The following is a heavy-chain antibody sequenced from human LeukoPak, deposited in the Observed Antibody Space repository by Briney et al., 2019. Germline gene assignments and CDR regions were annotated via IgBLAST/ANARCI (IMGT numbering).Heavy chain of an antibody. CDR1: GGTYSSYA. CDR3: ARDRYCSSTSCSHPRFDP. V-gene: IGHV1-69*05. D-gene: IGHD2-2*01. CDR2: IIPIFGTA. J-gene: IGHJ5*02. Sequence: SVKVSCKASGGTYSSYAISWVRQAPGQGLEWVGGIIPIFGTANYAQKFQARVTITTDESTSTAYMELSSLRSEDTAVYSCARDRYCSSTSCSHPRFDPWGQGTLVTVSS.